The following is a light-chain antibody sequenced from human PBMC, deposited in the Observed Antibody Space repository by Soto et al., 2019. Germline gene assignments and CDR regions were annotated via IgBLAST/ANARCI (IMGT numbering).Light chain of an antibody. J-gene: IGLJ2*01. CDR1: SSDVGGYNY. CDR3: SSYISSSTLVV. CDR2: EVS. V-gene: IGLV2-14*01. Sequence: QSALTQPASVSGSPGQSITISCTGTSSDVGGYNYVSWYQQHPGKAPKLMIYEVSNRPSGVSNRFSGSKSGNTASLTISGLQAEDEADYYCSSYISSSTLVVFGGATKLTVL.